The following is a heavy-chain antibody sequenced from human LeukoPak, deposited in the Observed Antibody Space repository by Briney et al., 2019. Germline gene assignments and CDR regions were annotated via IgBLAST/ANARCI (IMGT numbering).Heavy chain of an antibody. V-gene: IGHV5-51*01. Sequence: GESLKISCKGSGYSFTSYWIGWVRQMPGKGLEWMGIIYPGDSDTRYSPSFQGQVTISADKSISTAYLQWSCLKASDTAIYYCARPRAYYYDSSLGFDYWGQGTLVTVSS. J-gene: IGHJ4*02. CDR1: GYSFTSYW. CDR3: ARPRAYYYDSSLGFDY. D-gene: IGHD3-22*01. CDR2: IYPGDSDT.